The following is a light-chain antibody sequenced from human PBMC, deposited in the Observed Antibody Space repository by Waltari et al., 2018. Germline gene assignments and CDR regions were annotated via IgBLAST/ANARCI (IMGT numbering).Light chain of an antibody. J-gene: IGKJ1*01. V-gene: IGKV1-5*03. CDR1: QSVTRW. Sequence: DIKMTQYRSTLSASVRDRVTITCRASQSVTRWLAWYHQKPGKAPKVLIYKASNLGSGVPSRFSGSGYGTEFTLTISSLQPADFASYYCQQYDVYPWTFGQGTKVEIK. CDR3: QQYDVYPWT. CDR2: KAS.